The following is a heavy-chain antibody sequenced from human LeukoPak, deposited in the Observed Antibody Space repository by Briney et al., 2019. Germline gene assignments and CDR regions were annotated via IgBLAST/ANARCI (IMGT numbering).Heavy chain of an antibody. D-gene: IGHD5-18*01. V-gene: IGHV1-2*02. Sequence: ASVKVSCKASGNTFCGHYMHWVRQAPGQGLEWMGWLDPNSGGTNYAQKFQGRVSMTRDTSISTDYMELSRLRSDYTAVYYCARAAGYSYLAFWGQGTLVTVSS. J-gene: IGHJ4*02. CDR1: GNTFCGHY. CDR3: ARAAGYSYLAF. CDR2: LDPNSGGT.